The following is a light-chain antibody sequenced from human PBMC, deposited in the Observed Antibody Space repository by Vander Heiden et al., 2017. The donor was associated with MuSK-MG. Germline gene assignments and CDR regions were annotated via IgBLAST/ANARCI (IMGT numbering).Light chain of an antibody. CDR2: GAS. V-gene: IGKV3-15*01. CDR1: QSVSSN. Sequence: EIVMTQSPATLSVSPGERATLSCWASQSVSSNLAWYQHKPGQAPRLLIYGASTRATGVPARFSGSGPGTEFTLTISSLQSEDSAVYYCQQYSNWLLTFGGETKVEIK. CDR3: QQYSNWLLT. J-gene: IGKJ4*01.